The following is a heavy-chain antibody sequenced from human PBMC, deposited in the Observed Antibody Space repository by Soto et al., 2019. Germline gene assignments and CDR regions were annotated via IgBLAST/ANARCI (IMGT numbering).Heavy chain of an antibody. CDR2: MNPNSGNT. J-gene: IGHJ4*02. Sequence: QVHLVQSGAEVKKPGASVKVSCKASGYTFTSYDINWVRQAPGQGLEWLGWMNPNSGNTGYAQKFQGRVTMTRDTSTSKAYMELIRARYEDTAVYYCARDLPNAGWFDNWGQGTLVTVSS. CDR1: GYTFTSYD. V-gene: IGHV1-8*01. CDR3: ARDLPNAGWFDN. D-gene: IGHD6-19*01.